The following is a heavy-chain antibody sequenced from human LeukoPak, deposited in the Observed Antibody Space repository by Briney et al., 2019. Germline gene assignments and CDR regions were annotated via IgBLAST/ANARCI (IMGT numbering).Heavy chain of an antibody. CDR2: ISTTGNSI. D-gene: IGHD4-17*01. CDR3: ARVGYGDRDWYFDL. J-gene: IGHJ2*01. CDR1: GFTFSSYS. Sequence: GGSLRLSCAASGFTFSSYSMNWVRQAPGKGLEWVSYISTTGNSIYYADSVKGRFTISRDNAKNSLYLQMNSLRAEDTAVYYCARVGYGDRDWYFDLWGRGTLVTVSS. V-gene: IGHV3-48*04.